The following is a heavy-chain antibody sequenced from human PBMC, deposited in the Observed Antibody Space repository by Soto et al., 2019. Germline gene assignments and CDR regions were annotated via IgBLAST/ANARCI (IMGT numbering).Heavy chain of an antibody. V-gene: IGHV4-31*03. J-gene: IGHJ5*02. Sequence: SETLSLTCTVSGGSISSGGYYWSWIRQHPGKGLEWIGYIYYSGSTYYNPSLKNRVTISVDTSKNQFSLKLSSVTAADTAVYYCAIGGYCSSTSCLDLSRWFDPWGQGTLVTVSS. CDR2: IYYSGST. CDR3: AIGGYCSSTSCLDLSRWFDP. D-gene: IGHD2-2*01. CDR1: GGSISSGGYY.